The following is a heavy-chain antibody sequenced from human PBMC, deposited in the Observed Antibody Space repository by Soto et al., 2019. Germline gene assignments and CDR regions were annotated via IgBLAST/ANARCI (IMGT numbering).Heavy chain of an antibody. Sequence: QVQLQESGPGLVKPSETLSLTCTVSGGSISSYYWSWIRQPPGKGLEWIGYIYYSGSTNYNPSLTSRVTISVDTSKNQFSLKLSSVTAADTAVYYCARDLGQDYFDCWGQGTLVTVSS. CDR3: ARDLGQDYFDC. J-gene: IGHJ4*02. V-gene: IGHV4-59*01. CDR2: IYYSGST. CDR1: GGSISSYY.